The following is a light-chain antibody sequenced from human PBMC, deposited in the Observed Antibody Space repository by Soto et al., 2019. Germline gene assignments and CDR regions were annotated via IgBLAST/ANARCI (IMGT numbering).Light chain of an antibody. CDR3: QQYNNWPKT. CDR2: GAS. V-gene: IGKV3-15*01. CDR1: QSISDT. Sequence: EIVLTQSPATLSLSPGERATLSCRASQSISDTLAWYQQKPGQAPRLLIHGASTRAPGFPARFSGSGSGTDFTLTISSLEPEDFAVYYCQQYNNWPKTFGQGTKVDI. J-gene: IGKJ1*01.